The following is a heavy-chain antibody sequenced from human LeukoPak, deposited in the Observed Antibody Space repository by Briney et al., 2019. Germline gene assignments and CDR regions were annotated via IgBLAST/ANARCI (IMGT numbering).Heavy chain of an antibody. D-gene: IGHD6-25*01. CDR1: GFTFSSYW. Sequence: PGGSLRLSCAASGFTFSSYWMNWARQTPGRGLEWVAAISGSGGTTYYADFAKGRFSISRDNSENTLYLQMYSLRAEDTAVYHCAKFFDPSGGASGWTWTMDCWGQGTLVIVSS. V-gene: IGHV3-23*01. CDR3: AKFFDPSGGASGWTWTMDC. J-gene: IGHJ4*02. CDR2: ISGSGGTT.